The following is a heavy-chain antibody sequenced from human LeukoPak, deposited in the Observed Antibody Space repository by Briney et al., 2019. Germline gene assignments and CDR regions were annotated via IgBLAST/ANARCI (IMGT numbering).Heavy chain of an antibody. J-gene: IGHJ6*02. CDR3: ARVSNQYDILTGYYVGGGMDV. D-gene: IGHD3-9*01. Sequence: TSETLSLTCTVSGGSISSYYWSWIRQPPGKGLEWIGYIYYSGSTNYSPSLKSRVTISVDTSKNQFSLKLSSVTAADTAVYYCARVSNQYDILTGYYVGGGMDVWGQGTTVTVSS. CDR2: IYYSGST. CDR1: GGSISSYY. V-gene: IGHV4-59*01.